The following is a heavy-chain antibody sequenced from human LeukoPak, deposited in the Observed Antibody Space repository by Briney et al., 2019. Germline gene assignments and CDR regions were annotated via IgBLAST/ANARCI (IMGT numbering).Heavy chain of an antibody. D-gene: IGHD6-13*01. CDR1: GFTFSSYW. CDR3: ARESGGIAAAGDYYFDY. CDR2: IKQDGSEK. V-gene: IGHV3-7*03. J-gene: IGHJ4*02. Sequence: PGGSLRLSCAASGFTFSSYWMSWVRQAPGKGLEWVANIKQDGSEKYYVDSVKGRFTIPRDNAKNSLYLQMNSLRAEDTAVCYCARESGGIAAAGDYYFDYWGQGTLVTVSS.